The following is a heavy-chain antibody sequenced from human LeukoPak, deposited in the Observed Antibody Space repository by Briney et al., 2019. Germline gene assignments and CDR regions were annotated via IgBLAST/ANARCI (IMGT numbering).Heavy chain of an antibody. D-gene: IGHD3-22*01. CDR3: AKEINYYDSSGYYYDADDAFDI. Sequence: GGSLRLSCAASGFTFSSYARSWVRQAPGKGLEWVSAISGSGGSTYYADSVKGRFTISGDNSKNTLYLQMNSLRAEDTAVYYCAKEINYYDSSGYYYDADDAFDIWGQGAMVTVSS. J-gene: IGHJ3*02. CDR1: GFTFSSYA. V-gene: IGHV3-23*01. CDR2: ISGSGGST.